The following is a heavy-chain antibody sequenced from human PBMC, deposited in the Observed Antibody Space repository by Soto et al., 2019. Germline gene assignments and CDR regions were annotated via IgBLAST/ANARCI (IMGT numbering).Heavy chain of an antibody. V-gene: IGHV3-21*01. CDR3: ARGPYYDILTGYPPLDWFDP. CDR1: GFTFSSYS. J-gene: IGHJ5*02. Sequence: GGSLRLSCAASGFTFSSYSMNWVRQAPGKGLEWVSSISSSSGYIYYADSVKGRFTISRDNAKNSLYLQMNSLRAEDTAVYYCARGPYYDILTGYPPLDWFDPWGQGTLVTVSS. D-gene: IGHD3-9*01. CDR2: ISSSSGYI.